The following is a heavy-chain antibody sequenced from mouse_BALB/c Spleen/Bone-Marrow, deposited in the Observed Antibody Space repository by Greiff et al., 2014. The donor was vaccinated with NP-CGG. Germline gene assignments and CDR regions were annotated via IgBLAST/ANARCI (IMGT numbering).Heavy chain of an antibody. J-gene: IGHJ3*01. CDR3: ARHEDRLRAWFAY. D-gene: IGHD3-2*02. Sequence: VKVVESGAELVKPGASVKLSCKASGYTFTEYIIHWVKQRSGQGLEWIGWFYPGSGSIKYNEKFKDKAALTADKSSSTVYMELSRLTSEDSAVYFCARHEDRLRAWFAYWSQGTLVTVSA. V-gene: IGHV1-62-2*01. CDR2: FYPGSGSI. CDR1: GYTFTEYI.